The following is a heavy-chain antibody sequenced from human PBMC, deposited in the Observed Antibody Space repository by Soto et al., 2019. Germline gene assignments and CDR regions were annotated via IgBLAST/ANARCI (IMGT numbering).Heavy chain of an antibody. V-gene: IGHV4-39*01. CDR2: IYYSGST. CDR3: ARFYYYGSGSYYNFYFDY. CDR1: GGSISSSSYY. J-gene: IGHJ4*02. Sequence: SETLSLTCTVSGGSISSSSYYWGWIRQPPGKGLEWIGSIYYSGSTYYNPSLKSRVTISVDTSKNQFSLKLSSVTAADTAVYYCARFYYYGSGSYYNFYFDYWGQGTLVTVYS. D-gene: IGHD3-10*01.